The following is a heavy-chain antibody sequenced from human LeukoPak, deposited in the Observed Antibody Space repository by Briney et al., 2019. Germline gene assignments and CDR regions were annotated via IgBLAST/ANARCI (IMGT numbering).Heavy chain of an antibody. D-gene: IGHD5-24*01. Sequence: GGSLRLSCAASGFTFSSYAMSWVRQAPGKGLEWVSAISGRGGSTYYADSVKGRFTISRDNSKNTLYLQMNSLRAEDTAVYYCAKATSRDGSTIFDSWGQGTLVTVSS. CDR3: AKATSRDGSTIFDS. CDR1: GFTFSSYA. J-gene: IGHJ4*02. CDR2: ISGRGGST. V-gene: IGHV3-23*01.